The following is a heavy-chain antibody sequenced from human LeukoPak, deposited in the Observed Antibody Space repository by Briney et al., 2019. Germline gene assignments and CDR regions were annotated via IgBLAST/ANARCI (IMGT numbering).Heavy chain of an antibody. CDR1: GYTFIGYY. CDR3: ARAHLHYGDSIHDLDY. D-gene: IGHD4-17*01. J-gene: IGHJ4*02. V-gene: IGHV1-46*01. CDR2: IHPSGGST. Sequence: ASVKVSCKASGYTFIGYYIYWVRQAPGQGLEWMGIIHPSGGSTSYAQKFQGRVTMTRDTSTSTVYMELSSLRSEDTAVYYCARAHLHYGDSIHDLDYWGQGTLVTVSS.